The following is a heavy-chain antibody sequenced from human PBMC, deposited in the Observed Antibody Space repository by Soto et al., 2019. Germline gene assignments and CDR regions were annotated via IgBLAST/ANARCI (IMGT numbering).Heavy chain of an antibody. V-gene: IGHV1-69*12. Sequence: QVQLVQSGAEVKKPGSSVKVSCKASGGTFSSYAISWVRQAPGQGLEWMGGVIPILGTANYAQKFQGRVTLSADVTTSTADRELSSLRSEDTAVYYCARVPSSCASSGYCSFGWYLALWGRGTLVTVSS. J-gene: IGHJ2*01. D-gene: IGHD3-22*01. CDR1: GGTFSSYA. CDR3: ARVPSSCASSGYCSFGWYLAL. CDR2: VIPILGTA.